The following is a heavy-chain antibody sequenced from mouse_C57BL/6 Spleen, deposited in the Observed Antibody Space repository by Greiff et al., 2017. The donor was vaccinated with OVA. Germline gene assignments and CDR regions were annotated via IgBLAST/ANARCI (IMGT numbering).Heavy chain of an antibody. V-gene: IGHV14-4*01. CDR3: TTGYYGSSYGQAFFDY. CDR1: GFNIKDDY. J-gene: IGHJ2*01. D-gene: IGHD1-1*01. CDR2: IDPENGDT. Sequence: EVQLQQSGAELVRPGASVKLSCTASGFNIKDDYMHWVKQRPEQGLEWIGWIDPENGDTEYASKFQGKATITADTSSNTAYLQLSSLTSEDTAVYYCTTGYYGSSYGQAFFDYWGQGTTLTVSS.